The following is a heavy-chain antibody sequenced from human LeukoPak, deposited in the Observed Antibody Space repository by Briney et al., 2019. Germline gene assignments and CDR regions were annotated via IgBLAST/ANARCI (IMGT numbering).Heavy chain of an antibody. Sequence: ASGKVSCKSSGYTFTTYNINWVRQAPGQGLELVGGISGYNGNTNYAQKLQGRVTMTTDPSTSTAYMELRSLKSDDTAVYYCASLKNYYDSSGYLVTDAFDIWGQGTMVTVSS. V-gene: IGHV1-18*01. J-gene: IGHJ3*02. CDR3: ASLKNYYDSSGYLVTDAFDI. CDR1: GYTFTTYN. D-gene: IGHD3-22*01. CDR2: ISGYNGNT.